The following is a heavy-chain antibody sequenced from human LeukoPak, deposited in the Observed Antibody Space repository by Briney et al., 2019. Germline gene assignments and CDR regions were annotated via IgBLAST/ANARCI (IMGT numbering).Heavy chain of an antibody. CDR2: INHSGST. V-gene: IGHV4-34*01. CDR3: ARATRGASNIGSGSRLYSLDY. CDR1: GGSFSGYY. Sequence: SETLSLTCAVYGGSFSGYYWSWIRQPPGKGLEWIGEINHSGSTNYNPSLKSRVTISVDTSKNQFSLKLSPVTAADTPVYYCARATRGASNIGSGSRLYSLDYCVQGTLVTVSS. D-gene: IGHD3-10*01. J-gene: IGHJ4*02.